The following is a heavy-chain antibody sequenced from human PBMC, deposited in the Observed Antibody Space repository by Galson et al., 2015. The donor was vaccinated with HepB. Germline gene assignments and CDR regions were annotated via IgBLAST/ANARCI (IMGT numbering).Heavy chain of an antibody. J-gene: IGHJ4*02. D-gene: IGHD3-10*01. CDR1: GYTFTSYH. CDR3: ARESGMALDY. V-gene: IGHV1-46*01. CDR2: INPGTGTT. Sequence: SVKVSCKASGYTFTSYHLNWVRQAPGQGLEWMGIINPGTGTTTYTQNFQGRVTMTRDTSTSTVYMELSGLRSEDTAVYYCARESGMALDYWGQGTLVSVSS.